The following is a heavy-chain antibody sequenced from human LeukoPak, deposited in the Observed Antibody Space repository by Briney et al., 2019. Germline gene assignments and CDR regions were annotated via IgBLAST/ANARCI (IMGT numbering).Heavy chain of an antibody. Sequence: GGSLLLSCSVSGFPFSSYSMNWVRQAPGKGLESVSSISSSSYIYNEDSGKGRYTISKDNPKNPLDLEMNSLRAEETAVYYCARDTQAYCGGECYFKDAFDIWGQGTMVTVSS. CDR3: ARDTQAYCGGECYFKDAFDI. V-gene: IGHV3-21*01. CDR1: GFPFSSYS. J-gene: IGHJ3*02. CDR2: ISSSSYI. D-gene: IGHD2-21*01.